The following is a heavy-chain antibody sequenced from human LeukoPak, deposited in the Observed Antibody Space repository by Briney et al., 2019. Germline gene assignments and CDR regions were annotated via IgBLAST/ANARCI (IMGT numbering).Heavy chain of an antibody. J-gene: IGHJ4*02. CDR2: IKSKTDGGTT. CDR3: TTSASPTAMATGPFDY. V-gene: IGHV3-15*01. Sequence: PGGSLRLSCAASGFTFSSYGMHWVRQAPGKGLEWVGRIKSKTDGGTTDYAAPVKGRFTISRDDSKNTLYLQMNSLKTEDTAVYYCTTSASPTAMATGPFDYWGQGTLVTVSS. D-gene: IGHD5-18*01. CDR1: GFTFSSYG.